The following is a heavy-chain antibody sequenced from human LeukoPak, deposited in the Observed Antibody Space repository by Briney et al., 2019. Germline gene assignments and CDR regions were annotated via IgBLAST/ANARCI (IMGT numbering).Heavy chain of an antibody. J-gene: IGHJ4*02. Sequence: GESLKISCTASGFIFNNYGMSWVRQAPGKGLEWVSGINWNSIRVGCADSVKGRFTISRDNAKNSLYLQMNSLRAEDTAFYYCARLRNYDSSGYYFEIDSWGQGTLVTVSS. CDR1: GFIFNNYG. CDR2: INWNSIRV. D-gene: IGHD3-22*01. CDR3: ARLRNYDSSGYYFEIDS. V-gene: IGHV3-20*04.